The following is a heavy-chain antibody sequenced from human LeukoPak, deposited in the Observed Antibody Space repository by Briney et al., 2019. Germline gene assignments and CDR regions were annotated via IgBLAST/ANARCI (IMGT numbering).Heavy chain of an antibody. J-gene: IGHJ3*01. Sequence: GGSLRLSCAASGFTFRVYAMHWVRQTPGKGLEWVAVIWSDENNKHYADSVKGRFTISRDNSKNTVYLQMNSLRAEDTAVYCCARDNAGLVKHLDAFDLWGQGTMVTVAS. CDR3: ARDNAGLVKHLDAFDL. V-gene: IGHV3-33*01. CDR2: IWSDENNK. D-gene: IGHD1-26*01. CDR1: GFTFRVYA.